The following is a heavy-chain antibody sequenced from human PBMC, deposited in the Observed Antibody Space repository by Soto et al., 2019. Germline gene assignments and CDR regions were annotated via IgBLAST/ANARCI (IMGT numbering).Heavy chain of an antibody. CDR3: ARDKDRQQLGGNYYYITDI. D-gene: IGHD3-3*02. CDR1: GVSIISGGYC. Sequence: SETLSLTCTVSGVSIISGGYCWSWIRQHPGKGLEWIGYIYYSGSTYYNPSLKSRVTISVDTSKNQFSLKLRGLRSEDTAVYFCARDKDRQQLGGNYYYITDIWGQGTTVT. J-gene: IGHJ6*02. CDR2: IYYSGST. V-gene: IGHV4-31*03.